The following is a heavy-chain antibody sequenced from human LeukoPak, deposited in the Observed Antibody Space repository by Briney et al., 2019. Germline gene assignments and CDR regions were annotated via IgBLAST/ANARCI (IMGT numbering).Heavy chain of an antibody. CDR2: INKDGGEK. Sequence: GGSLRLSCTASGFTFSSYWMSWVRQAPGKGLEWVANINKDGGEKYYVDSVKGRFTISRDNAKNSLYLQMNSLRADDTAVYYCVKDSPPRYSGSPPAYWGQGTLVTVSS. CDR3: VKDSPPRYSGSPPAY. V-gene: IGHV3-7*03. J-gene: IGHJ4*02. D-gene: IGHD1-26*01. CDR1: GFTFSSYW.